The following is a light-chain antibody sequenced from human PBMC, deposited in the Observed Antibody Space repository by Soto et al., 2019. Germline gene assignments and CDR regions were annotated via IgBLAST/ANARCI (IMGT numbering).Light chain of an antibody. CDR1: SSNIGAGYD. Sequence: QSVLTQPPSVSGAPGQRVTISCTGSSSNIGAGYDVHWYQQLPGTAPKLLIYGNNNRPSGVPDRFSGSKSGTSASLAITGLHAEDEADYYCQSYDSSLSVVVFGGGTKLTVL. CDR3: QSYDSSLSVVV. J-gene: IGLJ2*01. CDR2: GNN. V-gene: IGLV1-40*01.